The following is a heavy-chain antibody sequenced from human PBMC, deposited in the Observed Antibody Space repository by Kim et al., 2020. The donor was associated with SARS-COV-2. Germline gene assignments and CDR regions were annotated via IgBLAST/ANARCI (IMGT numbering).Heavy chain of an antibody. Sequence: GGSLRLSCAASGFTFGDYFMSWIRQAPGKGPEWLSYATPSGDVVHHADSVKGRFTMSRDNAKSSLSLQMNSLRADDTAIYYCVRHAAISATSWFDPWGQGTLVTVSS. J-gene: IGHJ5*02. D-gene: IGHD2-15*01. CDR2: ATPSGDVV. CDR3: VRHAAISATSWFDP. CDR1: GFTFGDYF. V-gene: IGHV3-11*01.